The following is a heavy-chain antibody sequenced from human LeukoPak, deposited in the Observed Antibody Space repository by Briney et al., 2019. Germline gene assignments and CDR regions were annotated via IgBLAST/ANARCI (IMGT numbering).Heavy chain of an antibody. Sequence: SVKVSCKASGGTFSSSAISWVRQAPGQGLEWMGRIIPILGIASYAQKFQGRVTITADKSTSTAYMELSSLRSEDTAVHYCARDGDYYDGLDYWGQGTLVTVSS. V-gene: IGHV1-69*04. CDR2: IIPILGIA. D-gene: IGHD3-22*01. CDR3: ARDGDYYDGLDY. CDR1: GGTFSSSA. J-gene: IGHJ4*02.